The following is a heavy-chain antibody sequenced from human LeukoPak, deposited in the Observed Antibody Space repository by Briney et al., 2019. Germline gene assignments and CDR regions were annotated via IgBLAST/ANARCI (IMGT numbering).Heavy chain of an antibody. CDR3: ARDAGGYPTRLFDY. CDR1: GFTFSSYW. Sequence: PGGSLRLSCAASGFTFSSYWMSWVRQAPGKGLEWVANIKQDGSEKYYVDSVKGRFTISRDNAKNSLYLQMNSLRAEDTAVYYCARDAGGYPTRLFDYWGQGTLVTVSS. CDR2: IKQDGSEK. J-gene: IGHJ4*02. V-gene: IGHV3-7*01. D-gene: IGHD6-13*01.